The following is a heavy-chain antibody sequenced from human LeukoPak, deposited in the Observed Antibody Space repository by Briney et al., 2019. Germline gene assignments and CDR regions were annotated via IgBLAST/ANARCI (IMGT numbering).Heavy chain of an antibody. CDR2: ISSSSSYI. CDR1: GFTFSSYS. D-gene: IGHD3-3*01. V-gene: IGHV3-21*01. J-gene: IGHJ3*02. Sequence: PGGSLRLSCAASGFTFSSYSMNWVRQAPGKGLEWVSSISSSSSYIYYADSVMGRFTISRDSAKNSLYLQMNSLRAEDTAVYYCARDPPLRFLEWLPHDAFDIWGQGTMVTVSS. CDR3: ARDPPLRFLEWLPHDAFDI.